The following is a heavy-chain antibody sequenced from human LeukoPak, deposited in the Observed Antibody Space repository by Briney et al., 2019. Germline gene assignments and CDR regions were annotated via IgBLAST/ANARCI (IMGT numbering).Heavy chain of an antibody. D-gene: IGHD3-9*01. J-gene: IGHJ4*02. CDR2: INPNSGGT. Sequence: ASVKVSCKASGYTFTGYYMHWVRQAPGQGLEWMGWINPNSGGTNYAQKFQGRVTMTRDTSISTAYMELSRLRSDDTAVYYCARERGNYDILTGYPDYWGQGTLVTVSS. CDR3: ARERGNYDILTGYPDY. V-gene: IGHV1-2*02. CDR1: GYTFTGYY.